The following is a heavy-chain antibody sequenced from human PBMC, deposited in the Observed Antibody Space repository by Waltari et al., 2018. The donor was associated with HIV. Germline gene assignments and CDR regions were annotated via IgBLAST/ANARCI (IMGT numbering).Heavy chain of an antibody. D-gene: IGHD6-13*01. Sequence: QVQLVESGGAVAQPGMSLRLSCAASGFTFRRYDMQWVRQTPGKGLEWVASIWHNGSYASYADSVKGRSTISRDNSRDTLYLQINILRVEDAGIYYCARDIGYGTDFFDYWGRGTLVAISS. CDR2: IWHNGSYA. J-gene: IGHJ4*01. V-gene: IGHV3-33*01. CDR3: ARDIGYGTDFFDY. CDR1: GFTFRRYD.